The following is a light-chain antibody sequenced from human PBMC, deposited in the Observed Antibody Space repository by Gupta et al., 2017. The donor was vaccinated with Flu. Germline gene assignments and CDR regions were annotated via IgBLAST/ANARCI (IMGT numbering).Light chain of an antibody. CDR1: SSDVGGYNY. CDR2: EVI. J-gene: IGLJ3*02. CDR3: SSYTSSNSLE. V-gene: IGLV2-14*01. Sequence: QSALTQPASVSGSPGQPITISCTGTSSDVGGYNYVSWYQNHPGKAPKLMIYEVINRPSGVSNRFSGSKSGNTASLTISGLQAEDEADYYCSSYTSSNSLEFGGGTKLTVL.